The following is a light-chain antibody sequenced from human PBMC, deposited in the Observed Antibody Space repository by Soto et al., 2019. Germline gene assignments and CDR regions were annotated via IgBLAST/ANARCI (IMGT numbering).Light chain of an antibody. V-gene: IGLV1-40*01. Sequence: QSVLTQPPSVSGAPGQTVTISCTGTSSNIGAGYDVHWYQRLPGTAPKLLIYSNNNRPSGVPDRFSGSKSGTSASLAITGRQAEDEADYYCESYDSSLSGSYVFGTGTKLTVL. CDR3: ESYDSSLSGSYV. CDR1: SSNIGAGYD. CDR2: SNN. J-gene: IGLJ1*01.